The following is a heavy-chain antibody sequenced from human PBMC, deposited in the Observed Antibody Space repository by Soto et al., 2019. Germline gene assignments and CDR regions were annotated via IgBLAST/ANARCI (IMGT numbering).Heavy chain of an antibody. J-gene: IGHJ6*02. CDR3: AKSRGSGNNGMDV. CDR1: GFTFSSYG. CDR2: ISYDGSTK. Sequence: QVQLVESGGGVVQPGRSLRLSCAASGFTFSSYGMHWVRQAPGKGLEWVAVISYDGSTKYYADSVKGRFTISRDNSKNTLYLQMNGLRAEDTAVYYCAKSRGSGNNGMDVWGQGTTVTVSS. V-gene: IGHV3-30*18. D-gene: IGHD3-10*01.